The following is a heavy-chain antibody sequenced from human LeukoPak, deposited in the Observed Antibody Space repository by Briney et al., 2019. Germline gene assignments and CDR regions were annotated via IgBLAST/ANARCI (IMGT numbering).Heavy chain of an antibody. Sequence: GGSLRLSCAASGFTVSSNYMSWVRQAPGKGLEWVSVIYSGGSTYYADSVKGRFTISRDNSKNTLYLQMNSLRSEDTAVYYCATGPYCGGDCYSSLDYWGQGTLVTVSS. V-gene: IGHV3-53*05. CDR1: GFTVSSNY. D-gene: IGHD2-21*02. CDR3: ATGPYCGGDCYSSLDY. J-gene: IGHJ4*02. CDR2: IYSGGST.